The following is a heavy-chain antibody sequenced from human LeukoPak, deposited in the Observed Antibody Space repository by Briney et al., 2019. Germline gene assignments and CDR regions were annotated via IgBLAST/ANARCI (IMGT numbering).Heavy chain of an antibody. CDR3: ARNWFDP. V-gene: IGHV3-53*05. Sequence: PGGSLRLSCAASGFTVSSDYMSWVRQAPGKGLEWVSVIYSGGSTYYADSVKGRFTISRDKYKNTVYLQMNSLRFEDTAMYYCARNWFDPWGQGTLVTVSS. CDR2: IYSGGST. CDR1: GFTVSSDY. J-gene: IGHJ5*02.